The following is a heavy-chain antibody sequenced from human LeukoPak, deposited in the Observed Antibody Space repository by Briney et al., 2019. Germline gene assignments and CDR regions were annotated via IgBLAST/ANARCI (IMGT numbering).Heavy chain of an antibody. V-gene: IGHV3-53*01. CDR2: IYSGGST. CDR3: ARSFYGSGSPFDY. J-gene: IGHJ4*02. CDR1: GFTVSSNY. Sequence: PGGSLRLSCAASGFTVSSNYMSWVRQAPGKGLEWVSVIYSGGSTYYADSVKGRFTISRDNSKNTQYLQMNSLRAEDTAVYYCARSFYGSGSPFDYWGQGTLVTVSS. D-gene: IGHD3-10*01.